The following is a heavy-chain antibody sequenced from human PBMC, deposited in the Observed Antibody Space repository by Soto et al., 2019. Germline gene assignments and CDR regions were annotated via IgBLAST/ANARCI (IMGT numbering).Heavy chain of an antibody. D-gene: IGHD3-22*01. V-gene: IGHV4-30-2*01. Sequence: SETLSLTXAVSGGSISSGGYSWSWIRQPPGKGLEWIGYIYHSGSIYYNPSLKSRVTISVDRSKNQFSLKLSSVTAADTAVYYCARGGYYYDSSGYYDYWGQGTLVTVSS. CDR3: ARGGYYYDSSGYYDY. J-gene: IGHJ4*02. CDR2: IYHSGSI. CDR1: GGSISSGGYS.